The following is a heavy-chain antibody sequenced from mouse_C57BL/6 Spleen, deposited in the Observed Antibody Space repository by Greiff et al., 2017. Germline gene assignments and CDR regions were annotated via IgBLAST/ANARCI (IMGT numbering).Heavy chain of an antibody. D-gene: IGHD2-1*01. CDR1: GYTFTSYW. CDR3: ARGDYGNPFAY. CDR2: IDPSDSET. Sequence: QVQLQQPGAELVRPGSSVKLSCKASGYTFTSYWMHWVKQRPIQGLEWIGNIDPSDSETHYNQKFKDKATLTVDKSSSTAYMQLSSLTSEDSAVYYCARGDYGNPFAYWGQGTTLTVSS. V-gene: IGHV1-52*01. J-gene: IGHJ2*01.